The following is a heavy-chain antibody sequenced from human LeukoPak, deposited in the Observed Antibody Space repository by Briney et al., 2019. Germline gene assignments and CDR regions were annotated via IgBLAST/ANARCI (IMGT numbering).Heavy chain of an antibody. J-gene: IGHJ4*02. V-gene: IGHV4-39*01. CDR1: GGSISSSSYY. CDR3: ARQLGYYDFWSGYYTGNYFDY. CDR2: IYYSGSS. D-gene: IGHD3-3*01. Sequence: SETLSLTCTVSGGSISSSSYYWGWIRQPPGKGLEWIGSIYYSGSSYYNPSLKSRVTISVDTSKNQFSLKLSSVTAADTAVYYCARQLGYYDFWSGYYTGNYFDYWGQGTLVTVSS.